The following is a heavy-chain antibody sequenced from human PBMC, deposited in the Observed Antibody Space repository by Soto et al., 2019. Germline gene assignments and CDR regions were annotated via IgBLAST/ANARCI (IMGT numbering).Heavy chain of an antibody. J-gene: IGHJ4*02. Sequence: SETLSLTCTFSGCSISSSSYYLGWIRQPPGKGLEWIGSIYYSGSTYYNPSLKSRVTISVDTSKNQFSLKLSSVTAADTAVYYCARPGNYGSGSYLYYLDYWGQGTLVTVSS. CDR3: ARPGNYGSGSYLYYLDY. CDR1: GCSISSSSYY. CDR2: IYYSGST. D-gene: IGHD3-10*01. V-gene: IGHV4-39*01.